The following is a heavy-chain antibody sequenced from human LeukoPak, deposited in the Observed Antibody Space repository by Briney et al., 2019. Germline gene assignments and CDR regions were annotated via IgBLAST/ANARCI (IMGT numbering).Heavy chain of an antibody. CDR3: ARDRVNNPDEYYYYYMDV. J-gene: IGHJ6*03. V-gene: IGHV4-59*01. Sequence: SETLSLTCTVSGGSISSYYWSWIRQPPGKGLEWIGYIYYSGSTNYNPSLESRVTISVDTSKNQFSLKLSSVTAADTAVYYCARDRVNNPDEYYYYYMDVWGKGTTVTVSS. CDR1: GGSISSYY. CDR2: IYYSGST. D-gene: IGHD1/OR15-1a*01.